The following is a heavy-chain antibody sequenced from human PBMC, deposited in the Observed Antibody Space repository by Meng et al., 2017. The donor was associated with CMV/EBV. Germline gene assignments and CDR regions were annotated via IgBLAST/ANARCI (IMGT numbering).Heavy chain of an antibody. CDR3: ARSLYCSSTSCYLEGMDV. J-gene: IGHJ6*02. D-gene: IGHD2-2*01. V-gene: IGHV4-4*02. Sequence: SETLSLTCAVSGGSISSSNWWSWVHQPPGKGLEWIGEIYHSGSTNYNPSLKSRVTISVDKSKNQFSLKLSSVTAADTAVYYCARSLYCSSTSCYLEGMDVWGQGTTVTVSS. CDR1: GGSISSSNW. CDR2: IYHSGST.